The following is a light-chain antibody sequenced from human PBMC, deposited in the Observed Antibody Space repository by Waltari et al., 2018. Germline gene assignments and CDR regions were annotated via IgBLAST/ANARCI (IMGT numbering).Light chain of an antibody. J-gene: IGLJ1*01. CDR2: DDD. CDR3: GTWDSSLSVGV. Sequence: QSVLTQPPSVSAAPGQKVTISCSGSDSNVGNDYVSWYQQLPGRAPKLLISDDDNRPSGIPDRFSGSKSGTSATLAITGLQTGDEADYFCGTWDSSLSVGVFGTGTKVTV. CDR1: DSNVGNDY. V-gene: IGLV1-51*01.